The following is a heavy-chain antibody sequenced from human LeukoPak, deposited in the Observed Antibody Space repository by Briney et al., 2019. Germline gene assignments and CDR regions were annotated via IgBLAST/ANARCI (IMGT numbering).Heavy chain of an antibody. J-gene: IGHJ1*01. V-gene: IGHV3-48*03. CDR2: ISNSGTAI. CDR1: GFTFSNYE. D-gene: IGHD5-18*01. CDR3: ARAGYSMDTEYFQH. Sequence: GGSLRLSCAASGFTFSNYEMNWVRQAPGKGLEWVSYISNSGTAIYYADSVKGRFTISRDNAKRSLYLQMNSLRAEDTAVYYCARAGYSMDTEYFQHWGQGTLVTVSS.